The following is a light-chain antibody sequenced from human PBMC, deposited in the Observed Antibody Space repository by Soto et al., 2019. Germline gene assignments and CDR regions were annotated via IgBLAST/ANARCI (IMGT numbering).Light chain of an antibody. V-gene: IGKV1-12*01. CDR1: QVISRW. Sequence: DIQMTQSPSSVSASVGDRVTITCRASQVISRWLAWYEQKPGKAPKLLIYAASSLHSGVPSKYSGRGSGTDFNLTISSLQPEDFATYYCLQANSFPLPFGGGTKVEIK. CDR3: LQANSFPLP. CDR2: AAS. J-gene: IGKJ4*01.